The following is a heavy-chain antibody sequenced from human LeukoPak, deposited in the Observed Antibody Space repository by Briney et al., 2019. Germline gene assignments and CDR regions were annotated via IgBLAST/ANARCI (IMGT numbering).Heavy chain of an antibody. J-gene: IGHJ6*03. CDR1: GFTFDDYA. D-gene: IGHD2-2*01. V-gene: IGHV3-9*01. Sequence: PGRSLRLSCAASGFTFDDYAMHWVRQAPGKGLEWVSGISWNSGSIGYADSVKGRFTISRDNAKNSLYLQMNGLRAEDTALYYCAKDPYCSSTSCYPGDMDVWGKGTTVTVSS. CDR3: AKDPYCSSTSCYPGDMDV. CDR2: ISWNSGSI.